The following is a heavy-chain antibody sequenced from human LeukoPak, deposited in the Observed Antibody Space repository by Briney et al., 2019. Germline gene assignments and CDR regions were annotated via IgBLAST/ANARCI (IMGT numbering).Heavy chain of an antibody. CDR3: ASATTVTRAWDAFDI. CDR1: GDSVSSNSAA. CDR2: TYYRSKWYN. Sequence: SQTLPLTCAISGDSVSSNSAAWNWIRQSPSRGLEWLGRTYYRSKWYNDYAVSVKSRITINPDTSKNQFSLQLNSVTPEDTAVYYCASATTVTRAWDAFDIWGQGTMVTVSS. V-gene: IGHV6-1*01. J-gene: IGHJ3*02. D-gene: IGHD4-11*01.